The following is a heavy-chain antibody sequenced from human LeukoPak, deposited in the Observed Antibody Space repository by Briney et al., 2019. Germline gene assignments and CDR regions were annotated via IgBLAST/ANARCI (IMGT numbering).Heavy chain of an antibody. CDR3: ASGSGSYWGQYLQH. Sequence: TLSLTCTVSGGSISSGSYYWSWIRQPAGKGLEWIGRIYTSGSTNYNPSLKSRVTISVDTSKNQFSLKLSSVTAADTAVYYCASGSGSYWGQYLQHWGQGTLVTVSS. CDR2: IYTSGST. V-gene: IGHV4-61*02. D-gene: IGHD1-26*01. J-gene: IGHJ1*01. CDR1: GGSISSGSYY.